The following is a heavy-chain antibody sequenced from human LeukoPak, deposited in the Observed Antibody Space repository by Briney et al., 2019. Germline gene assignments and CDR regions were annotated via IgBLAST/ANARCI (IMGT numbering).Heavy chain of an antibody. J-gene: IGHJ3*02. CDR2: IYHSGST. D-gene: IGHD1-14*01. CDR3: ARDQRIINPVSNAFDI. Sequence: SQTLSLTCAVSGGSISSGGYSWSWIRQPPGKGLEWIGYIYHSGSTYYNPSLKSRVTISVDRSKNQFSLKLSSVTAADTAVYYCARDQRIINPVSNAFDIWGQGTMVTVSS. CDR1: GGSISSGGYS. V-gene: IGHV4-30-2*01.